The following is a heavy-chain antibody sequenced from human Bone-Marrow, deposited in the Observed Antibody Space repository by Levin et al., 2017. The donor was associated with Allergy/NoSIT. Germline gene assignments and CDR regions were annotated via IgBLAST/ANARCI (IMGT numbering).Heavy chain of an antibody. CDR1: GGSISSYY. Sequence: SETLSLTCTVSGGSISSYYWSWIRQPPGKGLEWIGYIYYSGSTNYNPSLKSRVTISVDTSKNQFSLKLSSVTAADTAVYYCARDDYGGNYDAFDIWGQGTMVTVSS. V-gene: IGHV4-59*01. D-gene: IGHD4-23*01. CDR3: ARDDYGGNYDAFDI. CDR2: IYYSGST. J-gene: IGHJ3*02.